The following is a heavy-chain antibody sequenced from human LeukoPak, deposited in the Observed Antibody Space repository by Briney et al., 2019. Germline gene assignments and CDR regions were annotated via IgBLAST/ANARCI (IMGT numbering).Heavy chain of an antibody. CDR1: GYTFTSYA. CDR3: ARDPLSGYSSSWYYFDY. Sequence: ASVKVSCKASGYTFTSYAMHWVRQAPGQRLEWMGWINAGNGNTKYSQKFQGRVTITRDTSASTAYMELSSLRSDDTAVYYCARDPLSGYSSSWYYFDYWGQGTLVTVSS. V-gene: IGHV1-3*01. D-gene: IGHD6-13*01. J-gene: IGHJ4*02. CDR2: INAGNGNT.